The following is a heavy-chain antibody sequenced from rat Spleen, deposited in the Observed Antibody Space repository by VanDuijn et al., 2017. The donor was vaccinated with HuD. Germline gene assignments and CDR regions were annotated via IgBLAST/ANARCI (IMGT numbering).Heavy chain of an antibody. Sequence: EVQLVESGGGLVQPGRSMKLSCAASGFTFSDYNMAWVRQAPKKGLEWVATISYDGSSTYYRDSVKGRFTISRDNAKSTLYLQMDSLRSEDTATYYCARQREDGSYYPYWYFDFWGPGTMVTVSS. CDR2: ISYDGSST. CDR3: ARQREDGSYYPYWYFDF. D-gene: IGHD1-12*02. J-gene: IGHJ1*01. CDR1: GFTFSDYN. V-gene: IGHV5-7*01.